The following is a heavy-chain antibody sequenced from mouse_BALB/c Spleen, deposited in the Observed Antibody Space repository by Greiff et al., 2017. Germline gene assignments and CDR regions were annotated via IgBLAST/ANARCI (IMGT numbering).Heavy chain of an antibody. Sequence: EVQLQESGAELVRSGASVKLSCTASGFNIKDYYMHWVKQRPEQGLEWIGRIDPANGNTKYDPKFQGKATITADTSSNTAYLQLSSLTSEDTAVYYCARPLWDEFAYWGQGTLVTVSA. CDR2: IDPANGNT. D-gene: IGHD4-1*01. CDR3: ARPLWDEFAY. J-gene: IGHJ3*01. CDR1: GFNIKDYY. V-gene: IGHV14-3*02.